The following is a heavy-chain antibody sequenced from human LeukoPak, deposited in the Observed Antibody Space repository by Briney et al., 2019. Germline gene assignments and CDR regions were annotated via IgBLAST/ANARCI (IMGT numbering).Heavy chain of an antibody. J-gene: IGHJ4*02. Sequence: GRSLRLSCAASGFTFSSYSMNWVRQAPGKGLEWVSSISSSSSYIYYADSVKGRFTISRDNAKNSLYLQMNSLRAEDTAVYYCARDAESWFDYWGQGTLVTVSS. D-gene: IGHD6-13*01. CDR2: ISSSSSYI. V-gene: IGHV3-21*01. CDR1: GFTFSSYS. CDR3: ARDAESWFDY.